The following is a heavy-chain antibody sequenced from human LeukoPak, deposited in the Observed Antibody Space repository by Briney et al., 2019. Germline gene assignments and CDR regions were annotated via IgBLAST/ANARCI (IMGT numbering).Heavy chain of an antibody. J-gene: IGHJ4*02. CDR1: GFTFSSYS. V-gene: IGHV3-21*01. CDR3: AREAFGDYYFDY. CDR2: ISSSSSYI. D-gene: IGHD3-10*01. Sequence: PGGSLRLSCAASGFTFSSYSMTWVRQAPGKGLEWVSSISSSSSYIYYADSVKGRFTISRDNAKNSLYLQMHSLRAEDTAVYYCAREAFGDYYFDYWGQGTLVTVSS.